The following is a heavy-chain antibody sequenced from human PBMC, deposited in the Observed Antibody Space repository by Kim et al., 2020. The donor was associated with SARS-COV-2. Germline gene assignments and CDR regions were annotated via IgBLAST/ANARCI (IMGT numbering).Heavy chain of an antibody. D-gene: IGHD6-19*01. Sequence: SETLSLTCTVSGGSISSYYWSWIRQPPGKGLEWIGYIYYSGSTNYTPSLKSRVTISVDTSKNQFSLKLSSVTAADTAVYYCAREREGNSSGWYLDYWGQGTLVTVSS. CDR1: GGSISSYY. J-gene: IGHJ4*02. CDR2: IYYSGST. CDR3: AREREGNSSGWYLDY. V-gene: IGHV4-59*13.